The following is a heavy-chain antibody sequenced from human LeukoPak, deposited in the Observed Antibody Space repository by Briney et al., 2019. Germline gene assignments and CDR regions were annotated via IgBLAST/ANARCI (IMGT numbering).Heavy chain of an antibody. CDR2: IYYSGST. Sequence: PSETLSLTCTVSGGSISSYYWSWIRQPPGKGLEWIGYIYYSGSTNYNPSLKSRVTISVDTSKNQLSLKLSSVTAADTAVYYCARHGFRGDGYNWAANWFDPWGQGTLVTVSS. D-gene: IGHD5-24*01. CDR1: GGSISSYY. CDR3: ARHGFRGDGYNWAANWFDP. J-gene: IGHJ5*02. V-gene: IGHV4-59*08.